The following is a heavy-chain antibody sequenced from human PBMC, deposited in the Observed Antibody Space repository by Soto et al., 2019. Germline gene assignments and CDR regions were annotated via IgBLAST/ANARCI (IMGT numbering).Heavy chain of an antibody. CDR1: GFSLSTIGVG. V-gene: IGHV2-5*02. J-gene: IGHJ6*02. CDR3: VQSRCGGDCLQSYSSHSYYGLDV. D-gene: IGHD2-21*02. CDR2: IYWDDDK. Sequence: QITLKEAGPTLVKPTQTLTLTCTFSGFSLSTIGVGVGWIRQPPGKALEWLALIYWDDDKRYSPSLKSRLTVDKDTTKNQVVLTRTNMDPVDTATYYCVQSRCGGDCLQSYSSHSYYGLDVWGQGTTVTVSS.